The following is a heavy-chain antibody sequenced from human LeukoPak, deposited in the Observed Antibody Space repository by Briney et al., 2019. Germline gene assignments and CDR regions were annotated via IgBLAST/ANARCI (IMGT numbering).Heavy chain of an antibody. D-gene: IGHD3-22*01. CDR2: IRSKADGGTA. J-gene: IGHJ4*02. CDR3: TSGVYYYDSSGYPFDY. CDR1: GFTFRNAW. Sequence: PGGSLRLSCAASGFTFRNAWMSWVRQAPGKGLEWVGRIRSKADGGTADYAAPVKGRFTISRDDSKNTLYLQMNSLKTEDTAVCYCTSGVYYYDSSGYPFDYWGQGTLVTVSS. V-gene: IGHV3-15*01.